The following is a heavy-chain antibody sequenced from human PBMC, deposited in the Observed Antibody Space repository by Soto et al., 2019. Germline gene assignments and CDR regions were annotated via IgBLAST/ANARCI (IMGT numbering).Heavy chain of an antibody. CDR2: ISYDGSNK. J-gene: IGHJ4*02. V-gene: IGHV3-30*18. Sequence: QVQLVESGGGVVQPGRSLRLSCAASGFTFSSYGMHWVRQAPGKGLEWVAVISYDGSNKYYADSVKGRFTISRDNSKNTLYLQMNSLRAEGTAVYYCAKEGTVTMTFDYWGQGTLVTVSS. CDR3: AKEGTVTMTFDY. CDR1: GFTFSSYG. D-gene: IGHD4-17*01.